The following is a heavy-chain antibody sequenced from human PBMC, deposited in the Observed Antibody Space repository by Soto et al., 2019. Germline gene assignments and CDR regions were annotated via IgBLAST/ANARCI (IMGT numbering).Heavy chain of an antibody. V-gene: IGHV1-69*02. CDR3: ARYCSSTSCLLGDWFYP. J-gene: IGHJ5*02. Sequence: QVQLVQSGAEVKKPGSSVKVSCKASGGTFSSYTISWVRQAPGQGLEWMGRIIPILGIANYAQKFQGRVTITADKSTSTAYMELSSLRSEDTAVYYCARYCSSTSCLLGDWFYPWGQGTLVTVSS. D-gene: IGHD2-2*01. CDR2: IIPILGIA. CDR1: GGTFSSYT.